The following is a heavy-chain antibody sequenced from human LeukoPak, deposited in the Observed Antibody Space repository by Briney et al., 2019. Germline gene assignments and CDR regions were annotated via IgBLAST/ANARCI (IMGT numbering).Heavy chain of an antibody. V-gene: IGHV4-38-2*01. CDR1: GYSISSGYY. J-gene: IGHJ6*03. CDR3: VRARNPYSYYYSMDV. CDR2: IYHSGST. Sequence: SETLSLTCAVSGYSISSGYYWGWIRQPPGKGLEWIGSIYHSGSTYYNPSLKSRVTISVDTSKNQFSLKLSSVTAADTAVYYCVRARNPYSYYYSMDVWGKGTTVTVSS. D-gene: IGHD1-14*01.